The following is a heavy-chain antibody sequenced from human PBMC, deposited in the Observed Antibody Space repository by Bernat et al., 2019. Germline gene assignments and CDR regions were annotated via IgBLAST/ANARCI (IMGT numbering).Heavy chain of an antibody. Sequence: EVQLVESGGGLVQPGGSLRLSCAASGFTVSSNYMSWVRQAPGKGLEWVSVIYSGGSTYYADSVKGRFTISRDNSKNTLYLQMNSLRDEDTAVYYCAQTYSGSYYLSDAFDIWGQGTMVTVSS. CDR3: AQTYSGSYYLSDAFDI. D-gene: IGHD1-26*01. CDR2: IYSGGST. CDR1: GFTVSSNY. J-gene: IGHJ3*02. V-gene: IGHV3-66*01.